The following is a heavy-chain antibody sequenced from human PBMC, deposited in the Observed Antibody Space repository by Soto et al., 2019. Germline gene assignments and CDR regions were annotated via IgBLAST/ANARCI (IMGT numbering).Heavy chain of an antibody. CDR2: IIPIFGTA. J-gene: IGHJ4*02. D-gene: IGHD3-22*01. CDR1: GGTFSSYA. Sequence: ASVKVSCKASGGTFSSYAISWVRQAPGRGLEWMGGIIPIFGTANDAQKFQGRVTTTADESTSTGYMELSSLRSEDTAVYYCARGLCYYDSSGYYYFDYWGQGTLVTVSS. V-gene: IGHV1-69*13. CDR3: ARGLCYYDSSGYYYFDY.